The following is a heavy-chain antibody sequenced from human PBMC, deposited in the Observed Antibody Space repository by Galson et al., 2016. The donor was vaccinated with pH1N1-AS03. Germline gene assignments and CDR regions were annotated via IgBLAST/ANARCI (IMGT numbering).Heavy chain of an antibody. Sequence: ASVKVSCKASGYTLTRYYMHWVRQAPGQGLEWMGIIDPSGGPTTYAPKFQGRITITTDTSTSTVYMELVSLRSEDTAVYYCARRYYFDYWGQGTLVTVSS. V-gene: IGHV1-46*01. CDR1: GYTLTRYY. D-gene: IGHD3-16*02. J-gene: IGHJ4*02. CDR2: IDPSGGPT. CDR3: ARRYYFDY.